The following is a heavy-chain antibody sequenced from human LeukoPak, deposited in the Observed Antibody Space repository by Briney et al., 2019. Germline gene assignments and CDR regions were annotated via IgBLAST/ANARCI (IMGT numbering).Heavy chain of an antibody. Sequence: GGSLRLSCAASGFTFSSYGMHWVRQAPGKGLEWVAVISYDGSNKYYADSVKGRFTISRDNSKNTLYLQMNSLRAEDTAVYYCAKERVAAAGSPQYFQHWGQGTLVTVSS. D-gene: IGHD6-13*01. CDR1: GFTFSSYG. V-gene: IGHV3-30*18. J-gene: IGHJ1*01. CDR3: AKERVAAAGSPQYFQH. CDR2: ISYDGSNK.